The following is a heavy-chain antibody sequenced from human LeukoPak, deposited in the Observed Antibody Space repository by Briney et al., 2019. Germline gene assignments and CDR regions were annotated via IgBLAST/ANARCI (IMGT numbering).Heavy chain of an antibody. Sequence: LSGGSLRLSCAASGFTFSSYGMHWVRQAPGKGLEWVAFIRYDGSNKYYADSVKGRFTISRDNSKNSLYLQMNSLRAEDTALYYCASQPPFDYWGQGTLVTVSS. CDR3: ASQPPFDY. J-gene: IGHJ4*02. V-gene: IGHV3-30*02. D-gene: IGHD1-14*01. CDR2: IRYDGSNK. CDR1: GFTFSSYG.